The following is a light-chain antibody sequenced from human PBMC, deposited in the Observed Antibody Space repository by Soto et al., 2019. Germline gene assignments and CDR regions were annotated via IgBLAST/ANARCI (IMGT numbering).Light chain of an antibody. Sequence: QSALTQPASVSGSPGQSITISCSGTSSNIGGYNVVSWYQQHPGKAPKVIVYEGIKRPSGDSDRFSGSTSGSTASLTISGLQAEDEAEYYCCSYVGATTYVFGSGTKLTVL. V-gene: IGLV2-23*01. CDR2: EGI. CDR3: CSYVGATTYV. J-gene: IGLJ1*01. CDR1: SSNIGGYNV.